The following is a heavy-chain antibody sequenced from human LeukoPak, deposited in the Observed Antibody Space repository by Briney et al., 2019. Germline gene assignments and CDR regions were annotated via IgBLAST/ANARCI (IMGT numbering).Heavy chain of an antibody. CDR2: IYYIGST. V-gene: IGHV4-59*01. CDR1: GGSISSYY. CDR3: ARATYYYDSSGYYSRGFLAFDI. D-gene: IGHD3-22*01. Sequence: SETLSLTCTVSGGSISSYYWSWIRQPPGKGLEWIGYIYYIGSTNYNPSLKSRDTISVDTSKNQFSLKLSSVTAADTAVYYCARATYYYDSSGYYSRGFLAFDIWGQGTMVTVSS. J-gene: IGHJ3*02.